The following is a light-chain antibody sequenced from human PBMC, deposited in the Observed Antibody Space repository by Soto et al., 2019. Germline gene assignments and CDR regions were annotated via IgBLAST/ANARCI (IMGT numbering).Light chain of an antibody. J-gene: IGLJ3*02. CDR1: TGAVTSGHY. CDR2: DTT. CDR3: LLSYSGTNWV. Sequence: QAVVTQEPSLTVSPGETVTLTCGSSTGAVTSGHYPYWFQQKPGQAPRTLIYDTTNKHSWTPARFSGSLLGGKAALTLAGAQTDDEADYYCLLSYSGTNWVFGGGTQLTVL. V-gene: IGLV7-46*01.